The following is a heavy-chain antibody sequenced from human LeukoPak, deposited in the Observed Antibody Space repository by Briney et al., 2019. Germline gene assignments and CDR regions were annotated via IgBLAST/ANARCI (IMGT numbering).Heavy chain of an antibody. CDR1: GGSISSYF. V-gene: IGHV4-59*01. CDR3: TRDNGYSYGIDY. Sequence: SENLSLTCSVSGGSISSYFWSWIRQAPGKGLEWVGYALYTGSTEYNPALKSRVTISLDTSNNQFSLRLSSVTAADTAVYYCTRDNGYSYGIDYWGQGRLVTVSS. J-gene: IGHJ4*02. D-gene: IGHD5-18*01. CDR2: ALYTGST.